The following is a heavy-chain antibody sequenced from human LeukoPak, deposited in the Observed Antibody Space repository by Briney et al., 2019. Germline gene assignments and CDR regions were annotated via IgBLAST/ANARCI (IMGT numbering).Heavy chain of an antibody. CDR2: IIPIFGTA. Sequence: GASVKVSCKASGGTFSSYAISWVRQAPGQGLEWMGGIIPIFGTANYAQKFQGRVTITADKSTSTAYMELSSLRSEDTAVYYCARGQQLSTYYYYYYMDVWGKGTTVTVSS. CDR3: ARGQQLSTYYYYYYMDV. CDR1: GGTFSSYA. J-gene: IGHJ6*03. D-gene: IGHD6-13*01. V-gene: IGHV1-69*06.